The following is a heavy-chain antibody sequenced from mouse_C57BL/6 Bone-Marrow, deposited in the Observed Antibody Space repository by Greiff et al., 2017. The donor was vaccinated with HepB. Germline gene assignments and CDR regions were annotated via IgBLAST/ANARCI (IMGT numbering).Heavy chain of an antibody. D-gene: IGHD2-4*01. V-gene: IGHV1-78*01. Sequence: VQLVESDAELVKPGASVKISCKVSGYTFTDHTIHWMKQRPEQGLEWIGYIYPRDGSTKYNEKFKGKATLTADKSSSTAYMQLNSLTSEDSAVYFCARFYDYGILWFAYWGQGTLVTVSA. CDR2: IYPRDGST. J-gene: IGHJ3*01. CDR1: GYTFTDHT. CDR3: ARFYDYGILWFAY.